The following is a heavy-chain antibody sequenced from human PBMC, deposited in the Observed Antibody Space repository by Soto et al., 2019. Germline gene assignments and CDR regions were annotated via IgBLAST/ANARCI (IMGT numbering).Heavy chain of an antibody. J-gene: IGHJ4*02. D-gene: IGHD3-22*01. CDR3: ARDYHDSSGSPLGY. CDR1: GGTFSSYA. V-gene: IGHV1-69*06. Sequence: ASVKVSCKASGGTFSSYAISWVRQAPGQGLEWMGGIIPIFGTANYAQKFQGRVTITADKSTSTAYMELSSLRSEDTAVYYCARDYHDSSGSPLGYWGQGTLVTVSS. CDR2: IIPIFGTA.